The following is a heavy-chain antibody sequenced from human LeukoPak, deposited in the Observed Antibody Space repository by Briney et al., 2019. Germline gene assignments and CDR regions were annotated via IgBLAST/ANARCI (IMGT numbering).Heavy chain of an antibody. CDR1: GFTFSNYG. CDR2: ISGNSDTT. J-gene: IGHJ4*02. V-gene: IGHV3-23*01. Sequence: GRSLRLSCAASGFTFSNYGMNWVRQAPRKGLEWVSVISGNSDTTYYADSVKGRFTISRDNSKNTLYLQMNSLRVEDTAVYYCAKEGIKESPREFDYWGQGSLVTVSS. D-gene: IGHD1-26*01. CDR3: AKEGIKESPREFDY.